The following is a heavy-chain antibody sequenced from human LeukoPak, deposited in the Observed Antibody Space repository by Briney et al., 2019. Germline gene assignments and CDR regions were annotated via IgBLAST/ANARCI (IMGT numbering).Heavy chain of an antibody. CDR2: IYSGGST. CDR3: ASTADSSGYYYAKYYFDY. V-gene: IGHV3-66*01. D-gene: IGHD3-22*01. J-gene: IGHJ4*02. CDR1: GFTVSSNY. Sequence: PGGSLRLSCAASGFTVSSNYMSWVRQAPGKGLGGVSVIYSGGSTYYADSVKGRFTISRDNSKNTLYLQMNGLRAEDTAVYYCASTADSSGYYYAKYYFDYWGQGTLVTVSS.